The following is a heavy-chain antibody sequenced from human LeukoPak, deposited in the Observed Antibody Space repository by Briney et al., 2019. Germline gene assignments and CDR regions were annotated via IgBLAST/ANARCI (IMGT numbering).Heavy chain of an antibody. CDR2: ISSSGDII. V-gene: IGHV3-11*01. D-gene: IGHD3-22*01. CDR3: ARDGGYYWFDP. J-gene: IGHJ5*02. Sequence: GGSLRLSCAASGFTLSDYYMSWIRQAPGKGLEWLSYISSSGDIIYYADSVKGRFTISRDNAKNSLFLQMNSLRAEDTAVYYCARDGGYYWFDPWGQGTLVIVSS. CDR1: GFTLSDYY.